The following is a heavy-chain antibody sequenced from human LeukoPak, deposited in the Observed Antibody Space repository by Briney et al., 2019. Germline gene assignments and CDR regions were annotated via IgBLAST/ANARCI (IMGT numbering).Heavy chain of an antibody. CDR3: ARHGNYYDSSGYNYYFDY. D-gene: IGHD3-22*01. CDR1: GASISSYY. V-gene: IGHV4-59*08. CDR2: IYYSGST. Sequence: SETLSLTCSVSGASISSYYWSWIRQPPGKGLEWIGNIYYSGSTKYNPSLKSRVTISVDTSKNHFSLKLSSATAADTAVYYCARHGNYYDSSGYNYYFDYWGQGALGTVSS. J-gene: IGHJ4*02.